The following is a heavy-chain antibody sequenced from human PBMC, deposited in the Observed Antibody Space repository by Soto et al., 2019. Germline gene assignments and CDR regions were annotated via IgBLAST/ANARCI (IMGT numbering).Heavy chain of an antibody. CDR2: IIPILGIA. V-gene: IGHV1-69*02. Sequence: ASVKVSCKASGGTFSSYTISWVRQAPGQGLEWMGRIIPILGIANYAQKFQGRVTITADKSTSTAYMELSSLRSEDTAVYYCAFVGYYGSGSYFPHYYYMGVWGKGTTVTVSS. CDR1: GGTFSSYT. D-gene: IGHD3-10*01. J-gene: IGHJ6*03. CDR3: AFVGYYGSGSYFPHYYYMGV.